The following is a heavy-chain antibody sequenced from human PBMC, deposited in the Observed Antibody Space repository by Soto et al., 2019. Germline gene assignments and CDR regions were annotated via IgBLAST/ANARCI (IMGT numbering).Heavy chain of an antibody. CDR1: GFTFSSYA. Sequence: QVQLVESGGGVVQPGRSLRLSCAASGFTFSSYAMHWVRQAPGKGLEWVAVISYDGSNKYYADSVKGRFTISRDNSKNTLYLQMNSLRAEDTAVYYCARRGAVAGTGYYFDYWGQGTLVTVSS. CDR2: ISYDGSNK. J-gene: IGHJ4*02. D-gene: IGHD6-19*01. V-gene: IGHV3-30-3*01. CDR3: ARRGAVAGTGYYFDY.